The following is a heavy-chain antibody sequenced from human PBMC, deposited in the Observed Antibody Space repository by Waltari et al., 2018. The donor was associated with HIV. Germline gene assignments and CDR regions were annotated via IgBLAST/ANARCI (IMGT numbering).Heavy chain of an antibody. CDR3: ARGGLAISPAGTRLYTGMDV. CDR2: IYYDGNNK. CDR1: RLTFSNHL. J-gene: IGHJ6*02. V-gene: IGHV3-30*02. Sequence: QVPLVESGRGVVPPRGSLKPSCAASRLTFSNHLMPLVRQAPGKGLEWVTFIYYDGNNKNYADSVKGRFTISRDNSKKTLYLQMNSLRHEDTAVYYCARGGLAISPAGTRLYTGMDVWGQGTTVTVSS. D-gene: IGHD6-13*01.